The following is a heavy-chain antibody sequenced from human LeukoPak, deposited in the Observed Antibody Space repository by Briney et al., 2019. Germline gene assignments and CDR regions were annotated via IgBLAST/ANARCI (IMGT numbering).Heavy chain of an antibody. V-gene: IGHV4-30-4*08. D-gene: IGHD5-24*01. CDR2: IYYSGST. Sequence: PSQTLSLTCTVSGGSISSGDYYWSWIRQPPGKGLEWIGYIYYSGSTYYNPSLKGRVTISVDTSKNQFSLKLSSVTAADTAVYYCAGSDLGRRDGYNFPHWGQGTLVTVSS. CDR3: AGSDLGRRDGYNFPH. J-gene: IGHJ4*02. CDR1: GGSISSGDYY.